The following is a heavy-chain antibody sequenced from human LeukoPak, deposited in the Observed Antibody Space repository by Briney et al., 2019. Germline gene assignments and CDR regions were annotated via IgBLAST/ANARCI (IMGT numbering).Heavy chain of an antibody. J-gene: IGHJ5*02. CDR1: GGSISSYY. V-gene: IGHV4-59*01. CDR3: ARGGSSPWANNWFDP. Sequence: PSETLPLTCTVSGGSISSYYWSWIRQPPGKGLEWIGYIYNSGSTNYNPSLKSRVTISVDTSKNQLSLKLNSVTAADTAVYYCARGGSSPWANNWFDPWGQGTLVTVSS. CDR2: IYNSGST. D-gene: IGHD2-2*01.